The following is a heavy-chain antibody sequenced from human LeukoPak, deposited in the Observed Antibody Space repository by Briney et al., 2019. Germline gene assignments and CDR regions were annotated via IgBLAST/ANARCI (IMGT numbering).Heavy chain of an antibody. J-gene: IGHJ4*02. CDR2: ISSGGGTI. CDR1: GFTFSSYS. D-gene: IGHD6-19*01. Sequence: PGGSLRLSCVPSGFTFSSYSMNWVRQAPGKGLEWISYISSGGGTIHYADSVKGRFTISRDNAKNSLYLQMNSLRAEDTAVYYCARDPAGAGIYYDYWGQGTLVTVSS. CDR3: ARDPAGAGIYYDY. V-gene: IGHV3-48*01.